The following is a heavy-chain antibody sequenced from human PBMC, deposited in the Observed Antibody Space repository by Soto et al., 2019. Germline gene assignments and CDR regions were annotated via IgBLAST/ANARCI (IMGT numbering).Heavy chain of an antibody. V-gene: IGHV1-69*13. J-gene: IGHJ4*02. CDR3: ARGPDRSGVYLFDY. D-gene: IGHD3-22*01. CDR1: GGTFSNHA. Sequence: SVKVSCKASGGTFSNHAISWVRQAPGQGPEWMGGIIPLSGTTNYAQKFQGRVTITADESMTTAYMELSSLRYEDTAVYYCARGPDRSGVYLFDYWGQGTLVTVS. CDR2: IIPLSGTT.